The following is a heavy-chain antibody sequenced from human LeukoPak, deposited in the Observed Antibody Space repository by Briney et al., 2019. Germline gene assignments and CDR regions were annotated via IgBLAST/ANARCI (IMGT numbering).Heavy chain of an antibody. V-gene: IGHV4-38-2*02. J-gene: IGHJ4*02. CDR3: ARVYVEYQLRVFDY. CDR2: IYHSGST. Sequence: SETLSLTCTVSGYSISSGYYWGWIRQPPRKGLEWIGSIYHSGSTYYNPSLKSRVTISVDTSKNQFSLKLSSVTAADTAVYYCARVYVEYQLRVFDYWGQGTLVTVSS. CDR1: GYSISSGYY. D-gene: IGHD2-2*01.